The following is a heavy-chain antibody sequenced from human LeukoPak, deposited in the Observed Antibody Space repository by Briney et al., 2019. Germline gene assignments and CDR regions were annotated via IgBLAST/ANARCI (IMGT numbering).Heavy chain of an antibody. V-gene: IGHV7-4-1*02. CDR2: INTNTGTP. D-gene: IGHD5-12*01. J-gene: IGHJ4*02. CDR1: GYTFTNHD. CDR3: VRQYSGYESLYFDS. Sequence: GASVKVSCKASGYTFTNHDMHWVRQAPGQRLEWMGWINTNTGTPTYAQGFTGRFVFSLDSSVSTAYLQISSLKAEDIAVYYCVRQYSGYESLYFDSWGQGTLVTVSS.